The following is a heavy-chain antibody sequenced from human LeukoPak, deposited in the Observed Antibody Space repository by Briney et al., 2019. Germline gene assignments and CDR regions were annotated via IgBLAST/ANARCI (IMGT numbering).Heavy chain of an antibody. V-gene: IGHV3-23*01. Sequence: PGGSLLLSCAAPGFTLNRKAISWVRQAPGKGLERVSTIGGSGDKTFYADSVKGRFTISRDDSKNMVHLQMNSLTGEDTALYYCVRRGDASSGWGDHDFWGQGALVTVSS. CDR3: VRRGDASSGWGDHDF. J-gene: IGHJ4*02. CDR2: IGGSGDKT. D-gene: IGHD6-19*01. CDR1: GFTLNRKA.